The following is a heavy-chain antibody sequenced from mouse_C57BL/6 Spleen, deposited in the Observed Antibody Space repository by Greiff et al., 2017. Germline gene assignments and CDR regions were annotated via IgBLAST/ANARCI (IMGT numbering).Heavy chain of an antibody. Sequence: VQLQQPGAELVKPGASVTLSCKASGYTFTSYWMQWVKQRPGQGLEWIGEIDPADSYTNYNLKFKGKATLTVDTSSSTAYMQLSSLTSEDSAVYYCARRGGNGTPFAYWGQGTLVTVSA. V-gene: IGHV1-50*01. CDR2: IDPADSYT. D-gene: IGHD2-1*01. CDR3: ARRGGNGTPFAY. J-gene: IGHJ3*01. CDR1: GYTFTSYW.